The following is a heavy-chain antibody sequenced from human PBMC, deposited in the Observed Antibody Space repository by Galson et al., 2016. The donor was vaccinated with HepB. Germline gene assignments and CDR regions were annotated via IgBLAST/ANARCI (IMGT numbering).Heavy chain of an antibody. Sequence: SLRLSCAASGFTFSRYGMHWVRQAPGKGLEWVALLWFDGSKKYFADSVKGRFTISRDNSKNTLYLQMNSLRDDDTAVYYCARDGGGRSYGLDVWGQGTTVTVSS. CDR2: LWFDGSKK. V-gene: IGHV3-33*01. J-gene: IGHJ6*02. D-gene: IGHD3-16*01. CDR1: GFTFSRYG. CDR3: ARDGGGRSYGLDV.